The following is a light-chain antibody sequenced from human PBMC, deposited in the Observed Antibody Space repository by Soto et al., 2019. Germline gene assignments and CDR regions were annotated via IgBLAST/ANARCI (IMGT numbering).Light chain of an antibody. Sequence: QSVLTQPPSASGTPGQRVTISCSGSRSSIGTNTVTWYQQLPGTAPKLLIYSDNQRPSGVPDRFSGSKSGTSASLAISALQSVDEAAYYCAAWDVRFVVFGGGTQLTVL. V-gene: IGLV1-44*01. CDR2: SDN. CDR1: RSSIGTNT. J-gene: IGLJ7*01. CDR3: AAWDVRFVV.